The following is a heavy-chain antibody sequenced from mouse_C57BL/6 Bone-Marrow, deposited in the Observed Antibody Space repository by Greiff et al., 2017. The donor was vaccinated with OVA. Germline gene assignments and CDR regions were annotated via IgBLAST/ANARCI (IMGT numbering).Heavy chain of an antibody. CDR2: IYPRSGNT. V-gene: IGHV1-81*01. CDR3: ARSNWPLSYYFDY. CDR1: GYTFTSYG. J-gene: IGHJ2*01. Sequence: VQLKESGAELARPGASVKLSCKASGYTFTSYGISWVKQRTGQGLEWIGEIYPRSGNTYYNEKFKGKATLTADKSSSTAYMELRSLTSEDSAVYFCARSNWPLSYYFDYWGQGTTLTVSS. D-gene: IGHD4-1*01.